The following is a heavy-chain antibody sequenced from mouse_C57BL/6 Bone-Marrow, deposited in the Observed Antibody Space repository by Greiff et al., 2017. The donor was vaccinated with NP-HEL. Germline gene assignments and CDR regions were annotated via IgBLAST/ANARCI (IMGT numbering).Heavy chain of an antibody. D-gene: IGHD2-2*01. J-gene: IGHJ4*01. CDR1: GFTFSDYG. CDR3: ARHGYPDY. Sequence: EVHLVESGGGLVKPGGSLKLSCAASGFTFSDYGMHWVRQAPEKGLEWVAYISSGSSTIYYADTVKGRFTISRDNAKNTLFLQMTSLRSEDTAMYYCARHGYPDYWGQGTSVTVSS. V-gene: IGHV5-17*01. CDR2: ISSGSSTI.